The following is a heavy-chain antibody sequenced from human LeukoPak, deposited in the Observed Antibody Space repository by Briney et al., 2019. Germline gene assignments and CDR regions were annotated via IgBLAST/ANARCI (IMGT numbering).Heavy chain of an antibody. D-gene: IGHD3-22*01. Sequence: GGSLRLSCAASGFTFSSYAMRWVRQAPGKGLEWVSAISGSGGSTYYADSVKGRFTISRDNSKNTLYLQMNSLRAEDTAVYYCAKDYYDSSGYHYHAFDIWGQGTMVTVSS. J-gene: IGHJ3*02. V-gene: IGHV3-23*01. CDR1: GFTFSSYA. CDR3: AKDYYDSSGYHYHAFDI. CDR2: ISGSGGST.